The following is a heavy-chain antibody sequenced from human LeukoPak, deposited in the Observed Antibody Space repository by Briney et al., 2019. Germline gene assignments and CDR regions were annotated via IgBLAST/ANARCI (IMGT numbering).Heavy chain of an antibody. D-gene: IGHD1-26*01. CDR2: IGTAGDT. Sequence: PGGSLRLSCAASGFTFSSYDMHWVRHATGKGLEWVSAIGTAGDTYYPGSVKGRFTISRENAKNSLYLQMNSLRAGDTAAYYCARGFSGSYYEPYYFDYWGQGTLVTVSS. CDR1: GFTFSSYD. V-gene: IGHV3-13*01. CDR3: ARGFSGSYYEPYYFDY. J-gene: IGHJ4*02.